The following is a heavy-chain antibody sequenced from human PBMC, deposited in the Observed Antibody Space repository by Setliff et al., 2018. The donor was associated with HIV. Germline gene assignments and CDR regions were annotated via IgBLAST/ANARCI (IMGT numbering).Heavy chain of an antibody. Sequence: GGSLRLXCAASGFSFSRYWMSWVRQAPGKGLEWVASIDHFGSEENYVDSVKGRFTISRDNTKNSLHLQLDSLSAEDAAVYYCARGNTMVTDFDYWGQGTLVTVSS. CDR2: IDHFGSEE. J-gene: IGHJ4*02. V-gene: IGHV3-7*05. CDR1: GFSFSRYW. D-gene: IGHD3-10*01. CDR3: ARGNTMVTDFDY.